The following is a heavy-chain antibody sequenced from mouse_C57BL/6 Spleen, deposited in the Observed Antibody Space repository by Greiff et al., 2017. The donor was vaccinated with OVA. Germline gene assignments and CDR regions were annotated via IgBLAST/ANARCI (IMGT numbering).Heavy chain of an antibody. D-gene: IGHD1-1*01. J-gene: IGHJ4*01. Sequence: EVQLQQSGPGLVKPSQSLSLTCSVTGYSTTSGYYWNWIRQFPGNKLEWMGYISYDGSNNYNPSLKNRISITRDTSKNQFFLKLNSVTTEDTATYYCARDYYGYAMDYWGQGTSVTVSS. CDR1: GYSTTSGYY. CDR3: ARDYYGYAMDY. CDR2: ISYDGSN. V-gene: IGHV3-6*01.